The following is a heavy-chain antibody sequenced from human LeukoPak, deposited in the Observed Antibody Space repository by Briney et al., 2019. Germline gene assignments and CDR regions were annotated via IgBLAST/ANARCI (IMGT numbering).Heavy chain of an antibody. V-gene: IGHV4-4*07. CDR3: ARASDYGDYGWFDP. D-gene: IGHD4-17*01. CDR1: GGSISSYY. CDR2: IYTSGST. Sequence: SETLSLTCTVSGGSISSYYWSWIRQPAGKGLEWIGRIYTSGSTDYNPSLKSRVTMSVDTSKNQFSLKLSSVTAADTAVYYCARASDYGDYGWFDPWGQGTLVTVSS. J-gene: IGHJ5*02.